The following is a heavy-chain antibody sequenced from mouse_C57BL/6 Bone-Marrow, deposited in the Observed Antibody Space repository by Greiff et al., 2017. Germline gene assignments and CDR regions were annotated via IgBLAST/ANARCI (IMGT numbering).Heavy chain of an antibody. V-gene: IGHV5-6*01. CDR3: ARDSIYYDYDGYYYAMDY. CDR1: GFTFSSYG. D-gene: IGHD2-4*01. Sequence: EVHLVESGGDLVKPGGSLKLSCAASGFTFSSYGMSWVRQTPDKRLEWVATISRGGSYTYYPDSVKGRFTITRDNAKNTLYLQMSSLKSEDTAMYYCARDSIYYDYDGYYYAMDYWGQGTSVTVSS. J-gene: IGHJ4*01. CDR2: ISRGGSYT.